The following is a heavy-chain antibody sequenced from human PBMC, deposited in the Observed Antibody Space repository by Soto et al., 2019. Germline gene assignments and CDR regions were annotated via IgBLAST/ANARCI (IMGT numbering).Heavy chain of an antibody. CDR1: GGTFSSYA. CDR2: IIPIFGTA. V-gene: IGHV1-69*13. CDR3: ASCIAARFDFDY. Sequence: GASVKVSCKASGGTFSSYAISWVRQAPGQGLEWMGGIIPIFGTANYAQKFQGRVTITADESTSTAYMELGSLRSEDTAVYYCASCIAARFDFDYWGQGTLVTVSS. D-gene: IGHD6-6*01. J-gene: IGHJ4*02.